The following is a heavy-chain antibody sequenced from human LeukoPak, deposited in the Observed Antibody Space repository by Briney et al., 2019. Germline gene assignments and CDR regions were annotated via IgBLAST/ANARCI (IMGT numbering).Heavy chain of an antibody. Sequence: SETLSLTCTVSGGSISSYYWSWIRQPPGKGLEWIGYIYYSGSTNYNPSLKSRVTISVDTSKNQFSLKLSSVTAADTAVYYCARDKGIENSSSSGPAHPYYYYMDVWGKGTTVTVSS. CDR1: GGSISSYY. J-gene: IGHJ6*03. V-gene: IGHV4-59*01. CDR2: IYYSGST. CDR3: ARDKGIENSSSSGPAHPYYYYMDV. D-gene: IGHD6-6*01.